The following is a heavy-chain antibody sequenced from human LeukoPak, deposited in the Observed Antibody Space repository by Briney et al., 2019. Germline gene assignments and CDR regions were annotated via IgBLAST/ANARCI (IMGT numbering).Heavy chain of an antibody. V-gene: IGHV3-30*04. CDR3: AIGIAAAGRFDY. Sequence: GRSLRLSCAASGFTFSSYAMHWVRQAPGKGLEWVAVISYDGSNKYYADSVKGRFTISRDNSKNTLYLQMNSLRAEDTAVYYCAIGIAAAGRFDYWGREPWSPPPQ. CDR2: ISYDGSNK. J-gene: IGHJ4*02. CDR1: GFTFSSYA. D-gene: IGHD6-13*01.